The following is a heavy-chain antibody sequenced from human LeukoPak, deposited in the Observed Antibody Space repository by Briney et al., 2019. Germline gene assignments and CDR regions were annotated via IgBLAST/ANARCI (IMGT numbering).Heavy chain of an antibody. CDR2: MYYSGST. J-gene: IGHJ4*02. D-gene: IGHD1-26*01. V-gene: IGHV4-30-4*07. CDR3: ATTTIRLGY. Sequence: SQTLSLTCAVSGGSISSGDYSWSWIRQPPGKGLEWIGYMYYSGSTYSNLSLKSRVTISVDTSKNQFSLKLSSVTAADTAVYYCATTTIRLGYWGQGTLVTVSS. CDR1: GGSISSGDYS.